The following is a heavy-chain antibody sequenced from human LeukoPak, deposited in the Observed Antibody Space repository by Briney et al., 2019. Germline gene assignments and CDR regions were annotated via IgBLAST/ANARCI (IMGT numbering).Heavy chain of an antibody. Sequence: GSLRLSCAASGFTVSSNYMSWVRQAPGKGLEWIGSIYYSGSTYYNPSLKSRVTISVDTSKNQFSLKLSSVTAADTAVYYCAGQRRAYDYVWGSYRGSAFDIWGQGTMVTVSS. CDR2: IYYSGST. J-gene: IGHJ3*02. CDR3: AGQRRAYDYVWGSYRGSAFDI. D-gene: IGHD3-16*02. V-gene: IGHV4-59*05. CDR1: GFTVSSNY.